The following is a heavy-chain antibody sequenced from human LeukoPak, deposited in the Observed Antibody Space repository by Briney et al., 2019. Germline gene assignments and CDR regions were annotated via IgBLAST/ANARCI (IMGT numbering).Heavy chain of an antibody. V-gene: IGHV3-7*01. D-gene: IGHD1-26*01. CDR2: IKQDGSET. Sequence: GGSLRLSCAASGFTFNTYEMNWVRQAPGKGPEWVANIKQDGSETYYVDSVRGRFTFSRDNAENSVYLQMNSLRAEDTAVYYCVRQMVGASFDYWGQGTLVTVSS. J-gene: IGHJ4*02. CDR1: GFTFNTYE. CDR3: VRQMVGASFDY.